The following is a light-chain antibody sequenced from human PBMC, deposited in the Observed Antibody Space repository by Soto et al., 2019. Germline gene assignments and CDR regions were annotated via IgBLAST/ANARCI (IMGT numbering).Light chain of an antibody. V-gene: IGKV3-20*01. Sequence: EIMLTQSPGTLSLSPGERATLSCRASQSIANNDLAWYQQKPGQTPRLLIYGASSRATGISDRFSGSGSGTDFTLTISSLEPEDCAVYYCQQYGSSPALTFGGGTKVEIK. CDR3: QQYGSSPALT. CDR2: GAS. CDR1: QSIANND. J-gene: IGKJ4*01.